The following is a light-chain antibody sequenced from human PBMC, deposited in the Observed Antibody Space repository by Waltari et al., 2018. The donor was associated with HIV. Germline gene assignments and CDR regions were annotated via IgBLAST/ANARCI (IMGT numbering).Light chain of an antibody. J-gene: IGLJ3*02. CDR2: EVS. CDR1: NSDIGVYNF. Sequence: QSALTQPASVSGSPGQWITISCTGTNSDIGVYNFVSWYQQHPGKANKLIIFEVSNRPSGVSDRFSGSKSGNTASLTISGLQAEDEADYYCSSYRNSRTWVFGGGTKLTVL. CDR3: SSYRNSRTWV. V-gene: IGLV2-14*01.